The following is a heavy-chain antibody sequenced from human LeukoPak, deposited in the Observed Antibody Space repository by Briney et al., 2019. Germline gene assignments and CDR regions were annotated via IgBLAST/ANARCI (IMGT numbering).Heavy chain of an antibody. V-gene: IGHV3-7*01. CDR2: IKQDGSEK. D-gene: IGHD2-21*01. Sequence: PGGSLRLSCAASGFTFSNYWMTWVRQAPGEGLEWLANIKQDGSEKYYVDSVKGRFTISRDKAKNSLYLQMNSLSADDTAVYYCARYSPIDYWGQGTLVTDSS. J-gene: IGHJ4*02. CDR3: ARYSPIDY. CDR1: GFTFSNYW.